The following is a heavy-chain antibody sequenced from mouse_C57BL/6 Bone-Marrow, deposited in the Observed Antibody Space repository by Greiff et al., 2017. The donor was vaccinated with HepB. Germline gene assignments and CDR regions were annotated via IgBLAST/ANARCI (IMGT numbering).Heavy chain of an antibody. CDR1: GFTFSDYY. J-gene: IGHJ2*01. Sequence: EVQVVESEGGLVQPGRSMKLSCTASGFTFSDYYMAWVRQVPEKGLEWVANINYDGSSTYYLDSLKSRFIISRDNAKNILYLQMSSLKSEDTATYYCARDSGWLSFFDYWGQGTTLTVSS. V-gene: IGHV5-16*01. CDR2: INYDGSST. CDR3: ARDSGWLSFFDY. D-gene: IGHD2-3*01.